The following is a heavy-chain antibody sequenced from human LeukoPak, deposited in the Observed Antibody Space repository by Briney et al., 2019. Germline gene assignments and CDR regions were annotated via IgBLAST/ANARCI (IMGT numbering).Heavy chain of an antibody. J-gene: IGHJ4*02. Sequence: ASVKVSCKASGYTFTSYDINWVRQATGQGLEWMGWISAYNGNTNYAQKLQGRVTMTTDTSTSTAYMELRSLRSDDTAVYYCASGAGQAFWYRNWGQGTLVTVSS. V-gene: IGHV1-18*01. CDR2: ISAYNGNT. D-gene: IGHD6-19*01. CDR3: ASGAGQAFWYRN. CDR1: GYTFTSYD.